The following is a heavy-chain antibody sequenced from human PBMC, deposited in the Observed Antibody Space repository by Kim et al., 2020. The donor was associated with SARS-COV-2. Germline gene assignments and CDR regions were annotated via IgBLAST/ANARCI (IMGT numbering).Heavy chain of an antibody. Sequence: SETLSLTCTVSGGSITSHHWTWIRQPAGKGLEWIGRIVSSGSITYNPSLQSRITMSRDMSKNQFSLRLTSVTAADTAVYYCARGGGAFDFWGQGTLGTVS. CDR2: IVSSGSI. D-gene: IGHD3-16*01. V-gene: IGHV4-4*07. CDR1: GGSITSHH. CDR3: ARGGGAFDF. J-gene: IGHJ5*01.